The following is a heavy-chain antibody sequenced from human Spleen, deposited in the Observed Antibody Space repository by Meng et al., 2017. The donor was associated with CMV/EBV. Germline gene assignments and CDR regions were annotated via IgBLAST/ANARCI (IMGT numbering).Heavy chain of an antibody. CDR3: ASGYSSSWSPSGYFDY. J-gene: IGHJ4*02. CDR1: GFTFSSYS. V-gene: IGHV3-23*01. Sequence: GESLKISCAASGFTFSSYSMNWVRQAPGKGLEWVSGISGSGGSTYYADSVKGRFTISRDNSKNTLYLQMNSLRAEDTAVYYCASGYSSSWSPSGYFDYWGQGTLVTVSS. CDR2: ISGSGGST. D-gene: IGHD6-13*01.